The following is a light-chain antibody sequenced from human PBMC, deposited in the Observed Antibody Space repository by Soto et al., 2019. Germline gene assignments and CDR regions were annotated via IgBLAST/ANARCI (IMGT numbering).Light chain of an antibody. CDR1: QSISSY. Sequence: DIQMTQSPSSLSASVGARVTITCRASQSISSYLNWYQKNPGKAPKLLIYAASSLQSGVPSRFSGSGSGTDFTLTISSLQPEDFATYYCQQSYSTLYTVGQGTKLEIK. CDR3: QQSYSTLYT. V-gene: IGKV1-39*01. CDR2: AAS. J-gene: IGKJ2*01.